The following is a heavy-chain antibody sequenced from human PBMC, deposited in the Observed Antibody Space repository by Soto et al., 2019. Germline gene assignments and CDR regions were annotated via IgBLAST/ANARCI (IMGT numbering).Heavy chain of an antibody. CDR3: ARDPGIAVAGTGPSSDY. CDR1: GFTFSSYS. V-gene: IGHV3-21*01. J-gene: IGHJ4*02. D-gene: IGHD6-19*01. CDR2: ISSSSSYI. Sequence: EVQLVESGGGLVKPGGSLRLSCAASGFTFSSYSMNWVRQAPGKGLEWVSSISSSSSYIYYADSVKGRFTISRDNAKNSLYLQMNSLRAEDTAVYYCARDPGIAVAGTGPSSDYWGQGTLVTVSS.